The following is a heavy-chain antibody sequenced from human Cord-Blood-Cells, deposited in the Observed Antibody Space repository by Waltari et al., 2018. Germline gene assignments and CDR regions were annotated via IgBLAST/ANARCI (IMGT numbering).Heavy chain of an antibody. J-gene: IGHJ4*02. V-gene: IGHV1-8*01. CDR3: ARVNVEMCTGGVCRYYFDY. Sequence: QVYLVPSGEAVTKPVAPVKLSRQSSGYAFTRYDINWGRHVSCHGLEWMGWMNPNIGNTGYAQKFQGRVTMTRNTSISTAYMERRSLRSEDTAVYYCARVNVEMCTGGVCRYYFDYWGQGTLVTVSS. D-gene: IGHD2-8*02. CDR1: GYAFTRYD. CDR2: MNPNIGNT.